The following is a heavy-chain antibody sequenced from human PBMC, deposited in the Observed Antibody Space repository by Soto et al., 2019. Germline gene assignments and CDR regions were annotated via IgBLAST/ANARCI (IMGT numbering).Heavy chain of an antibody. D-gene: IGHD1-26*01. V-gene: IGHV1-46*01. CDR1: GFSITNYH. CDR2: ITPLGGAT. J-gene: IGHJ3*02. Sequence: ASVKVSCKASGFSITNYHMHLVRQAPGQGLEWMGVITPLGGATTYAQKFQGRVTMTADMSTSNVHMDLSSLRSDDTAVYYCAREIVGAISXSDALDIWG. CDR3: AREIVGAISXSDALDI.